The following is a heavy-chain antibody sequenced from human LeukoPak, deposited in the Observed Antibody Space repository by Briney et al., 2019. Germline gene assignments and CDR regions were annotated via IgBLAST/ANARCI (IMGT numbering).Heavy chain of an antibody. D-gene: IGHD4-11*01. CDR3: TRSVPDYTRFDY. CDR1: GFTFSDYA. Sequence: GGSLRLSCVASGFTFSDYAMNWVRQAPGKGLEWVSTFKTKYNQVYYAESVRGRFTISTDNSKNTVYLQMNSLRAEDTALYYCTRSVPDYTRFDYWGQGALVTVSS. J-gene: IGHJ4*02. V-gene: IGHV3-23*05. CDR2: FKTKYNQV.